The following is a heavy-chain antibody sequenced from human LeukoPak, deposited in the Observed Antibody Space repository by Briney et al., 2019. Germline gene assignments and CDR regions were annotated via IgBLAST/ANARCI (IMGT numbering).Heavy chain of an antibody. CDR1: GGTFSSYA. D-gene: IGHD2-2*01. Sequence: SVKVSCKASGGTFSSYAISWVRQAPGRGLEWMGGIIPIFGTANYAQKFQGRVTITADESTSTAYMELSSLRSGDTPVYYCARSGERYQLLFPFDYWGQGTLVTVSS. CDR2: IIPIFGTA. V-gene: IGHV1-69*13. CDR3: ARSGERYQLLFPFDY. J-gene: IGHJ4*02.